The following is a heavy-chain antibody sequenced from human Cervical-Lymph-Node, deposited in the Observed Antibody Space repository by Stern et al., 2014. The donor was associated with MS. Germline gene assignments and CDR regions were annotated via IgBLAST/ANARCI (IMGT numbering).Heavy chain of an antibody. Sequence: DQLVESGAEVKKPGASVKVSCKASGYTFTSYYMHWVRQAPGQGLEWMGIINPSGGSTSYAQKFQGRVTMTRDTSTSTVYMELSSLRSEDTAVYYCARLTNIAAPPPTNYGMDVWGQGTTVTVSS. CDR3: ARLTNIAAPPPTNYGMDV. CDR1: GYTFTSYY. J-gene: IGHJ6*02. CDR2: INPSGGST. D-gene: IGHD6-13*01. V-gene: IGHV1-46*01.